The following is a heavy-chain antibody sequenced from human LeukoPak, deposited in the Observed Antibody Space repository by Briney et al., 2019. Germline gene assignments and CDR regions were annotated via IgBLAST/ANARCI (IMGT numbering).Heavy chain of an antibody. D-gene: IGHD3-10*01. CDR3: ARAFRDPGYFDL. J-gene: IGHJ2*01. CDR2: IIPIFGTA. Sequence: SVKLSCTASGGTFSSYAISWVRQAPGQGLEWMGGIIPIFGTANYAQKFQGRVTITADESTSTAYMELSSLRSEDTAVYYCARAFRDPGYFDLWGRGTLVTVSS. CDR1: GGTFSSYA. V-gene: IGHV1-69*01.